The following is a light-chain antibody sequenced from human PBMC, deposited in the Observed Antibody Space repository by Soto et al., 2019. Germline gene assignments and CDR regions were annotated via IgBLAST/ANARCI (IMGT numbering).Light chain of an antibody. CDR3: QQYDKWPPRT. CDR1: QSVSSSY. V-gene: IGKV3D-20*01. J-gene: IGKJ1*01. CDR2: DAS. Sequence: EIILTQSPATLSLSPGERATLSCGASQSVSSSYVAWYQHRPGLAPRLLIHDASSRATGIPDRFSGTKSGTEFTLTISSLQSEDSAVYYCQQYDKWPPRTFGQGTKVEIK.